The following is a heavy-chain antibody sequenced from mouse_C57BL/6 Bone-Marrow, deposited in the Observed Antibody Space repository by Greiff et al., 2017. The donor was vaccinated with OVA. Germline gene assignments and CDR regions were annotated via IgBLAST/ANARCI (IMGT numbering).Heavy chain of an antibody. CDR3: ARRGVPWFAY. J-gene: IGHJ3*01. Sequence: DVLLVESGGDLVKPGGSLKLSCAASGFTFSSYGMSWVRQTPDKRLEWVATISSGGSYTYYPDSVKGRFTIARDNAKNTLYLQMSSLKSEDTAVYYCARRGVPWFAYWGRGTLVIVSA. CDR2: ISSGGSYT. CDR1: GFTFSSYG. V-gene: IGHV5-6*01.